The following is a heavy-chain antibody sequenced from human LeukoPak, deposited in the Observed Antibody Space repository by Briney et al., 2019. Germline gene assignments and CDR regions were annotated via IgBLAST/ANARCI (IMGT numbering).Heavy chain of an antibody. D-gene: IGHD3-10*01. CDR3: AKKHWAGSGKGTFDY. CDR1: GFTFSSYS. Sequence: PGGSLRLSCAASGFTFSSYSMNWVRQAPGKGLEWVSSLSEVGDITYYADSVKGRFTISRDNSKNTLYLEMNSLTAEDTAVYYCAKKHWAGSGKGTFDYWGRGTLVTVSS. J-gene: IGHJ4*02. V-gene: IGHV3-23*01. CDR2: LSEVGDIT.